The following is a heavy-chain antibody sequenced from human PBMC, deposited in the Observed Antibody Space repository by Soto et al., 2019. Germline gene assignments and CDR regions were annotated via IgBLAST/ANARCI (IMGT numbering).Heavy chain of an antibody. Sequence: QLQLQESGPGLVKPSETLSLTCTVSGGSVSSSSYYWGWVRQPPGKGLEWIGSVYYSGSTYYNPSLESRITRSVDKSKNQSSLKLMSLSAADTAVYYCGRLEGLATISYYFDYWGQGALVTVSS. CDR3: GRLEGLATISYYFDY. V-gene: IGHV4-39*01. J-gene: IGHJ4*02. D-gene: IGHD3-9*01. CDR2: VYYSGST. CDR1: GGSVSSSSYY.